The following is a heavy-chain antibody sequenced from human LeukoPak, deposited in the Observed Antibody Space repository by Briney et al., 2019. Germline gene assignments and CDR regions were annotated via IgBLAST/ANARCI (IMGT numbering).Heavy chain of an antibody. D-gene: IGHD2-15*01. CDR3: ARGYCSGGSCYLSFDI. V-gene: IGHV1-2*02. CDR2: INPNSGGT. Sequence: ASVKVSCKASGYTFTGYYMHWVRQAPGQGLEWMGWINPNSGGTNYAQTFQGRVTMTRDTSISAAYMELSRLRSDDTAVYYCARGYCSGGSCYLSFDIWGQGTMVTVSS. CDR1: GYTFTGYY. J-gene: IGHJ3*02.